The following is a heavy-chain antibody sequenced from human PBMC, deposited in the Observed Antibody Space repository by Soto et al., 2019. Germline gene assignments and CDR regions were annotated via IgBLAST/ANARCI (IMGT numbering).Heavy chain of an antibody. CDR2: IFHTGGT. D-gene: IGHD6-25*01. V-gene: IGHV4-4*02. CDR3: ARVFSSGSGWMYYFDF. CDR1: SDSIAGENW. Sequence: QVQLQESGPGLVKPSETLSLTCTVSSDSIAGENWWSWVRQPPGMGLEWIGEIFHTGGTNYNPSLKGRVTMEVDKSMNQFSLKLISATAADTAVYYCARVFSSGSGWMYYFDFWGQGTLVSVSS. J-gene: IGHJ4*02.